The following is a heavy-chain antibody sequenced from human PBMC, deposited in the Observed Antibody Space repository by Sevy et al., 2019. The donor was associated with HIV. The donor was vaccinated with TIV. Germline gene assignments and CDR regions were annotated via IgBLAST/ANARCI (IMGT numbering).Heavy chain of an antibody. CDR1: GFTFGGYA. CDR3: ARWDLNDLFLIDS. CDR2: QSSDGDKQ. J-gene: IGHJ4*02. D-gene: IGHD1-26*01. Sequence: GRSLRLSCAASGFTFGGYAMHWVRQAPGKGLEWLAAQSSDGDKQYYADSVKGRFTISRDNSRNILSLQMNNLKVEDTAIYYCARWDLNDLFLIDSWGQGTLVTVSS. V-gene: IGHV3-30*03.